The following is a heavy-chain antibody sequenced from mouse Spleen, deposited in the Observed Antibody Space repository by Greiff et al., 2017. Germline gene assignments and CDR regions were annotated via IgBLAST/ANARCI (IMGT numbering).Heavy chain of an antibody. CDR3: ARGGNSLLRLLGFFAY. J-gene: IGHJ3*01. D-gene: IGHD1-2*01. CDR1: GYTFTSYN. CDR2: IYPGNGDT. V-gene: IGHV1-12*01. Sequence: LQQSGAELVKPGASVKMSCKASGYTFTSYNMHWVKQTPGQGLEWIGAIYPGNGDTSYNQKFKGKATLTADKSSSTAYMQLSSLTSEDSAVYYCARGGNSLLRLLGFFAYWGQGTLVTVSA.